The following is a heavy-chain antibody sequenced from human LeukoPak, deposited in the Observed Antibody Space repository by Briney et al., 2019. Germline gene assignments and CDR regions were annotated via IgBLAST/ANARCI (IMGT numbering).Heavy chain of an antibody. J-gene: IGHJ4*02. V-gene: IGHV1-69*06. D-gene: IGHD6-6*01. CDR2: IIPIFGTA. Sequence: SVKVSCKASGGTFSSYAISWVRQAPGQGLEWMGGIIPIFGTANYAQKFQGRVTITADKSTSTAYMELSSLRSEDTAVYYCARADVYAARPGLDYWGQGTLVTVSS. CDR1: GGTFSSYA. CDR3: ARADVYAARPGLDY.